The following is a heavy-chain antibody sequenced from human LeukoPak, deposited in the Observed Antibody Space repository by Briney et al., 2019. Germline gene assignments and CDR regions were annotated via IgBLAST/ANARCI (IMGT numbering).Heavy chain of an antibody. CDR1: GFTFSSYA. V-gene: IGHV3-23*01. J-gene: IGHJ4*02. D-gene: IGHD2-15*01. CDR3: AKTGYCSGGSCYLGDY. Sequence: GESLRLSCAASGFTFSSYAMSWVRQAPGKGLEWVSAISGSGGSTYYADSVKGRFTISRDNSKNTLYLQVNSLRAEDTAVYYCAKTGYCSGGSCYLGDYWGQGTLVTVSS. CDR2: ISGSGGST.